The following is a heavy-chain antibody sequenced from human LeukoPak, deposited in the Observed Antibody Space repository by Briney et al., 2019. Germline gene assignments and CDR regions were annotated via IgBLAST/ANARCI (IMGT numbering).Heavy chain of an antibody. CDR2: IRASGGET. V-gene: IGHV3-23*01. CDR3: AKMRGQYYHSYYMNA. Sequence: GGSLRLSCAASGFTFSFYAMSWVRQAPGRGPEWVSGIRASGGETYYADSVKGRFTVSRDNSRNTLDLQMNSLRAEDTAVYYGAKMRGQYYHSYYMNAWGKGTTVTVSS. J-gene: IGHJ6*03. CDR1: GFTFSFYA.